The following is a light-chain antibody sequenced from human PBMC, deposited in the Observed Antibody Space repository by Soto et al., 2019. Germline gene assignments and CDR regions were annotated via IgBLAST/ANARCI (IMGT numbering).Light chain of an antibody. CDR2: AAS. CDR1: QGISNW. J-gene: IGKJ4*01. V-gene: IGKV1-12*01. Sequence: DIQMTQSPSSVSASVVDGVTISCRASQGISNWLAWYQQKPGKAPKLLIYAASGLQSGVPSRFSGRGSGTDFTLTITSLQPEDFAAYYCQQANSLPLTFGGGTKVDIK. CDR3: QQANSLPLT.